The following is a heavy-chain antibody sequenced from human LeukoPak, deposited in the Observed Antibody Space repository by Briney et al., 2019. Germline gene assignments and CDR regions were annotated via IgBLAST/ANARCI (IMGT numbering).Heavy chain of an antibody. CDR2: MNPNSGHT. J-gene: IGHJ4*02. V-gene: IGHV1-8*03. Sequence: ASVKVSCKASGHTFTNYDINWVRQATGQGLQWMGWMNPNSGHTGYAQKFQGRVTITRNASITTAYMELSSLRSEDTAVYYCARSGRYCGGDCYPHFDYWGQGTLVTVSS. CDR3: ARSGRYCGGDCYPHFDY. CDR1: GHTFTNYD. D-gene: IGHD2-21*02.